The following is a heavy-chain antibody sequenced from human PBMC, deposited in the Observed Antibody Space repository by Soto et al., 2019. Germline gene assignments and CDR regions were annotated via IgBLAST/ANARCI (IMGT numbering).Heavy chain of an antibody. V-gene: IGHV4-39*02. Sequence: SETLSLTCTVSGGSISSSSYYWGWIRQPPGKGLEWIGSIYYSGSTYYNPSLESRVTISVDASKDDFSLKVTSATVADTAIYYCARLGGYCDRTGCYGYYALDVWGHGTTVTVSS. CDR1: GGSISSSSYY. CDR3: ARLGGYCDRTGCYGYYALDV. D-gene: IGHD2-15*01. J-gene: IGHJ6*02. CDR2: IYYSGST.